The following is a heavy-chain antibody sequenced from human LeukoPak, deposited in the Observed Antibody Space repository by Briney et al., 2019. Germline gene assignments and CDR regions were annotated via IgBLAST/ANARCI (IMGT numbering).Heavy chain of an antibody. J-gene: IGHJ5*02. CDR2: ISWNSGSI. V-gene: IGHV3-9*01. Sequence: GGSLRLSCAASGFTFDDYAMHWVRQAPGKGLEWVSGISWNSGSIGYADSVKGRFTISRDNAKNSLYLQMNSLRAEDTALYYCVKDNERMYYYDSSGPWGQGTLVTVSS. CDR3: VKDNERMYYYDSSGP. CDR1: GFTFDDYA. D-gene: IGHD3-22*01.